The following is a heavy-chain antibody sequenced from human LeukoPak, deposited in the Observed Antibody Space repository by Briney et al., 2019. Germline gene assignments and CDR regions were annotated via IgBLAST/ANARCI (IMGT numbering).Heavy chain of an antibody. Sequence: PSETLSLTCNVSGGSISSTNSYWGWIRQPPGKGLEWIGSISYSGNTYYNSSLKSRVTISVDTSKNQFFLRLTSVTVADTAVYYCARPGNGFYDSSACYLSWGQGTLVTVSS. CDR2: ISYSGNT. V-gene: IGHV4-39*01. J-gene: IGHJ5*02. D-gene: IGHD3-22*01. CDR3: ARPGNGFYDSSACYLS. CDR1: GGSISSTNSY.